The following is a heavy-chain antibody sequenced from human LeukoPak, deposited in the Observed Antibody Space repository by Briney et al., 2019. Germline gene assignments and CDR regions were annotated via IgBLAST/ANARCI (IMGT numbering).Heavy chain of an antibody. CDR3: ARLRYTYGKNFDY. D-gene: IGHD5-18*01. Sequence: GGSLRLSCEASGFTFKAYWISWVRQAPGTGLEWVANIQQDGSEKNYVDSVKGRLTISRDNARNSLYLEMNSLRAEDTAVYYCARLRYTYGKNFDYWGQGTLVTVSS. CDR1: GFTFKAYW. CDR2: IQQDGSEK. J-gene: IGHJ4*02. V-gene: IGHV3-7*01.